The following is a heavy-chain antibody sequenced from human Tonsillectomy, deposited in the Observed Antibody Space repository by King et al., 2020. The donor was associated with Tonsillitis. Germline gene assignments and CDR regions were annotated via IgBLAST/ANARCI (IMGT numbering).Heavy chain of an antibody. V-gene: IGHV3-48*01. J-gene: IGHJ4*02. D-gene: IGHD2-15*01. CDR3: ARYCSGGSCYSVGFDY. CDR2: ISSNSTMI. CDR1: VFTFSSFG. Sequence: VQLVESGGGLIQPGGSLRLSCAASVFTFSSFGMNWVRQAPGKGLEWVSYISSNSTMIHYADSVKGRFTISRDNAKNSLYLQMSSLRAEDTAVYYCARYCSGGSCYSVGFDYWGQGTLVTVSS.